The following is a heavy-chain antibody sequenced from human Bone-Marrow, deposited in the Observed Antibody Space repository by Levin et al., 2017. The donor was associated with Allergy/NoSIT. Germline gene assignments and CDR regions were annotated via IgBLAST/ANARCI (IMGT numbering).Heavy chain of an antibody. CDR3: AKNSRYLEWSGPDS. D-gene: IGHD3-3*01. Sequence: GGSLRLSCEVSGVTFSSHAMSWVRQAPGKGLEWVSAVSGNGESTFYADSVKGRFTISRDNSRNTLFLQMNSLSAEDTALYYCAKNSRYLEWSGPDSWGRGTLVTVSS. V-gene: IGHV3-23*01. CDR2: VSGNGEST. J-gene: IGHJ4*02. CDR1: GVTFSSHA.